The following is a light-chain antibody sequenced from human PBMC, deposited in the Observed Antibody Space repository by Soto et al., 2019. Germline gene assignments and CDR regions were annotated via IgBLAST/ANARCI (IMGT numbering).Light chain of an antibody. Sequence: QSALTEPASVSGSPGRSITVSCTGTSSDVGGYNYVSWYQQYPGKAPKLMIYEVTKRPSGVSNRFSGSKSGNTASLTISGLQAEDEADYYCSSYTGSPYVFGPGTKVTVL. CDR2: EVT. CDR1: SSDVGGYNY. V-gene: IGLV2-14*03. J-gene: IGLJ1*01. CDR3: SSYTGSPYV.